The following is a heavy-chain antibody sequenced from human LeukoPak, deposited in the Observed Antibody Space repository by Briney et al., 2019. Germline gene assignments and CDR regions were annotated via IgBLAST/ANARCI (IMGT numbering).Heavy chain of an antibody. CDR2: INHSGST. CDR3: ASFVPAARVDY. D-gene: IGHD2-2*01. CDR1: GVSFSGYY. J-gene: IGHJ4*02. Sequence: SETLSLTCAVYGVSFSGYYWSWIRQPPGKGLEWIGEINHSGSTNYNPSLKSRVTISVDTSKNQFSLKPSSVTAADTAVYYCASFVPAARVDYWGQGTLVTVSS. V-gene: IGHV4-34*01.